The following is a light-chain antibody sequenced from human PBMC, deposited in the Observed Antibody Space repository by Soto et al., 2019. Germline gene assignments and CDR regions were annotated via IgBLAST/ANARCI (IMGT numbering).Light chain of an antibody. J-gene: IGLJ1*01. CDR1: SSDVGGYNY. CDR3: CSYAGSYTYV. CDR2: DVS. Sequence: QSALTQPRSVSGSPGQSVTISCTGTSSDVGGYNYVSWYQRHPGKAPKVMIYDVSKRPSGVPDRFSGSKSGNTASLTISGLQAEDEADYYCCSYAGSYTYVFGTGTKVTVL. V-gene: IGLV2-11*01.